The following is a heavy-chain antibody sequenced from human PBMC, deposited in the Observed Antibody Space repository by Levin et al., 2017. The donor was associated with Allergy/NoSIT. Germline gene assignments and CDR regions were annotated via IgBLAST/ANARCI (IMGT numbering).Heavy chain of an antibody. CDR1: GLIFYNAW. D-gene: IGHD3-16*01. J-gene: IGHJ4*02. V-gene: IGHV3-15*01. CDR2: IKSKMDGGTV. CDR3: TTDESYGYFSDH. Sequence: GGSLRLSCAASGLIFYNAWMTWVRQAPGQGLEWVGRIKSKMDGGTVEYAGSVKDRFIISRDDSKNTVYLKMYNLKMEDTAVYYCTTDESYGYFSDHWGQGTLVTVSS.